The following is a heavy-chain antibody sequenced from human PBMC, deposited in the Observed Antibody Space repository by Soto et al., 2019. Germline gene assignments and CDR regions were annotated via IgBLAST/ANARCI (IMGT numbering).Heavy chain of an antibody. D-gene: IGHD1-7*01. CDR2: ISFDGNNI. V-gene: IGHV3-30*04. CDR1: GFTFSNSA. Sequence: QVHLVESGGGVVQPGGSLRLSCAASGFTFSNSAMHWVRQAPGKGLEWVSYISFDGNNIYYPDSVRGRFTISIDNYKNPLSLQLNSLRAEDTAVYYCAKGCADDGNCFLFDYWGQGVLVSDSS. CDR3: AKGCADDGNCFLFDY. J-gene: IGHJ4*02.